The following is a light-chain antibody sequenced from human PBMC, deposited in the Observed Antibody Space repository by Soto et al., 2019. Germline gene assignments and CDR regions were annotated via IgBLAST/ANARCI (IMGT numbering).Light chain of an antibody. V-gene: IGLV1-44*01. CDR3: AAWDDSLNGYV. J-gene: IGLJ1*01. Sequence: QSVLTQPPSASGTPGQRVTISCSGGTSNIGSYTVSWYQQLPGTAPKLLIYTTNQRPSGVPDRFSGSKSGTSASLAISGFQSEDEADYYCAAWDDSLNGYVFGTGTKVTVL. CDR2: TTN. CDR1: TSNIGSYT.